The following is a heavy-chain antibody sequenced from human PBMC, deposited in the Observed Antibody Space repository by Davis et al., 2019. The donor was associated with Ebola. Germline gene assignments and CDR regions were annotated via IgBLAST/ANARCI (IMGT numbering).Heavy chain of an antibody. J-gene: IGHJ2*01. Sequence: PSETLSLTCAVYGGSFSGYYWSWIRQPPGKGLEWIGEINQSGSTNYNPSLKSRVTISVDTSRNQFSLKLSSVTAADTAVYYCARATCSGGSCYKYSSIWYFDLWGRGTLVTVSS. CDR2: INQSGST. V-gene: IGHV4-34*01. CDR1: GGSFSGYY. D-gene: IGHD2-15*01. CDR3: ARATCSGGSCYKYSSIWYFDL.